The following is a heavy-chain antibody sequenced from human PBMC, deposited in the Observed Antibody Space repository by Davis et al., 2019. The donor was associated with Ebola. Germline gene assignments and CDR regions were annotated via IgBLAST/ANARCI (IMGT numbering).Heavy chain of an antibody. V-gene: IGHV4-59*01. Sequence: SETLSLTCTVSGGSISSYYWSWIRQPPGKGLEWIGYIYYSGSTNYNPSLKSRVTISVDTSKNQFSLKLSSVTAADTAVYYCARVASSGWSQMFDYWGQGTLVTVSS. CDR3: ARVASSGWSQMFDY. CDR2: IYYSGST. J-gene: IGHJ4*02. CDR1: GGSISSYY. D-gene: IGHD6-19*01.